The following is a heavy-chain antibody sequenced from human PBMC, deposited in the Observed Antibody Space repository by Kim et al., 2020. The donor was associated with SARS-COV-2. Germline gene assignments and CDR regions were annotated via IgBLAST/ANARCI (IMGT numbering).Heavy chain of an antibody. CDR3: AKGQWYA. J-gene: IGHJ6*02. CDR1: GFTFSTYW. CDR2: INKDGSAK. D-gene: IGHD2-15*01. V-gene: IGHV3-7*01. Sequence: GGSLRLSCATSGFTFSTYWMYWVRQAPGKGLEWVANINKDGSAKYLVDSVKGRFIISRDNAKNSLYLQMDSLRVEDTAIYYCAKGQWYAWGQGTTVTVSS.